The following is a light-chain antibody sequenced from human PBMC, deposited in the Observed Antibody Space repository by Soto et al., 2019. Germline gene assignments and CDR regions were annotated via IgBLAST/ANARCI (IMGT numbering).Light chain of an antibody. CDR3: SSYTTSSTDV. CDR1: SSDVGYYNY. CDR2: DVG. Sequence: QSALTQPASVSGSPGQSITISCTGTSSDVGYYNYVSWYQQHPGKAPKLMVYDVGNRPSGVSHRFSGSKSGNTASLTISGLQDEDEADYYCSSYTTSSTDVFGTGTKVTVL. V-gene: IGLV2-14*03. J-gene: IGLJ1*01.